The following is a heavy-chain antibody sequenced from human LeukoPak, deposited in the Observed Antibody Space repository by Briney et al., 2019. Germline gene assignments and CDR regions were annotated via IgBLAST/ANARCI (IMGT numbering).Heavy chain of an antibody. CDR1: NGSISTYY. D-gene: IGHD1-26*01. J-gene: IGHJ4*02. V-gene: IGHV4-59*08. CDR3: ARQGGTLDYFDS. Sequence: PSETLSLTCSVSNGSISTYYWSWVRQSPGKGLEWIGYIYHGGTTSYNPSLKRRVTISVDSPKNQFFLRLTSLTAADTALYYCARQGGTLDYFDSWGPGSLVIVSS. CDR2: IYHGGTT.